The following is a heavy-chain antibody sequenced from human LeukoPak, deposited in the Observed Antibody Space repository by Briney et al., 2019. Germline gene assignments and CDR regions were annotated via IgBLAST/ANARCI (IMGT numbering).Heavy chain of an antibody. D-gene: IGHD1-14*01. J-gene: IGHJ4*02. CDR1: GFTFSSYG. V-gene: IGHV3-33*01. CDR2: IWYDGSNK. CDR3: ASLTGYPDY. Sequence: GGSLRLSCAASGFTFSSYGMHWVRQAPGKGLEWVADIWYDGSNKYYADSVKGRFTISRDNSKNTPYLQMNSLRAEDTAVYYCASLTGYPDYWGQGTLVTVSS.